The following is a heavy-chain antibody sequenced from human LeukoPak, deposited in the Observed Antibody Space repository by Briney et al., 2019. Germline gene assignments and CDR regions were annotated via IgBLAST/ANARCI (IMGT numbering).Heavy chain of an antibody. CDR1: GYTFTTYY. CDR2: INPNSGDT. Sequence: ASVKVSCKASGYTFTTYYIHWVRRAPGQGLEWMGWINPNSGDTNYAQKFQGRITMTSDTSISTAYMELSSLRSDDTAVYYCARGGVDYWGQGTLVTVSS. D-gene: IGHD1-26*01. V-gene: IGHV1-2*02. CDR3: ARGGVDY. J-gene: IGHJ4*02.